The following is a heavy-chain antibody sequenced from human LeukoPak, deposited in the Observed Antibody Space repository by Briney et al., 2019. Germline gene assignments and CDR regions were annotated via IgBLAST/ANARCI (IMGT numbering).Heavy chain of an antibody. V-gene: IGHV4-34*01. CDR1: GGSFSGYC. J-gene: IGHJ4*02. CDR2: INHSGST. CDR3: ARGRSV. Sequence: TASETLSLTCAVYGGSFSGYCWSWIRQPPGKGLEWIGEINHSGSTNYNPSLKSRVTISVDTSKNQFSLKLSSVTAADTAVCYCARGRSVWGQGTLVTVSS.